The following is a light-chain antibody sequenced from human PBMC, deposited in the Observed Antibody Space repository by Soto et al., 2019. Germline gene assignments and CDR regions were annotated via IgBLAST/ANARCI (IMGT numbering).Light chain of an antibody. Sequence: DIVMTQSPATLSVSPGERATLSCRASQNIRTDLAWYQQRSGQGPRLLIYDASTRATGIPARFSGSGSGTEFTLTISSLQSEDFATYYCLQHNTYPFTFGQGTKLEI. CDR2: DAS. CDR1: QNIRTD. CDR3: LQHNTYPFT. V-gene: IGKV3D-15*01. J-gene: IGKJ2*01.